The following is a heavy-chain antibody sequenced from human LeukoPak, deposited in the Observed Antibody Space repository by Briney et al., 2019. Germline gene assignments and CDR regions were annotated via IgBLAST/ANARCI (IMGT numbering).Heavy chain of an antibody. Sequence: PSETLSLTCTVSGGSISSGDYYWSWIRRPPGKGLEWIAYMYYSGSTYYNPSLKSRVTMSADTSKNQLSLKLSSVTAADTAVYYCARPYYYDSRIDPWGQGILVTVSS. J-gene: IGHJ5*02. CDR2: MYYSGST. CDR1: GGSISSGDYY. D-gene: IGHD3-22*01. V-gene: IGHV4-30-4*01. CDR3: ARPYYYDSRIDP.